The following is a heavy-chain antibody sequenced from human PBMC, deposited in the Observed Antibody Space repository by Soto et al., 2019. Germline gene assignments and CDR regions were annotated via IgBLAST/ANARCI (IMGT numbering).Heavy chain of an antibody. J-gene: IGHJ6*02. CDR2: INHSGST. Sequence: SETLSLTCAVYGGSFSGYYWSWIRQPPGKGLEWIGEINHSGSTNYNPSLKSRVTISVDTSKNQFSLKLSSVTAADTAVYYCARGGDYSNYVWQRNYYYYGMDVWGQGTTVTVSS. CDR1: GGSFSGYY. CDR3: ARGGDYSNYVWQRNYYYYGMDV. D-gene: IGHD4-4*01. V-gene: IGHV4-34*01.